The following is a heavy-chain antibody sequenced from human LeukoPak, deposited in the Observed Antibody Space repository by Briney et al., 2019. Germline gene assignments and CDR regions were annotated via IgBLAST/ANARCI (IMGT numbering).Heavy chain of an antibody. CDR2: ISSSSSYI. V-gene: IGHV3-21*01. Sequence: GGSLRLSCAASGFTFSSYSMNWVRQAPGKGLEWVSSISSSSSYIYYADSVKGRFTISRDNAKNSLYLQMNSLRAEDTAVYYCARARGQLAVFDYWGKGTLVTVSS. CDR1: GFTFSSYS. CDR3: ARARGQLAVFDY. J-gene: IGHJ4*02. D-gene: IGHD6-6*01.